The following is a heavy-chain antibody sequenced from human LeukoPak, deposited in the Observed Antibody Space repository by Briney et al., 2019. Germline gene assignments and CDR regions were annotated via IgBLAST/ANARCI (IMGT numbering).Heavy chain of an antibody. V-gene: IGHV1-18*01. D-gene: IGHD4-23*01. Sequence: GASVKVSCKASGYTLTNYNISWVRQAPGQGLEWMGWINTYKGDTLYAQKLQGRVTMTADTSTSTAYMELRSLRFDDTAVYYCAREFGHCYGDNCFYFFDTWGQGFRVTVPS. CDR2: INTYKGDT. CDR1: GYTLTNYN. J-gene: IGHJ4*02. CDR3: AREFGHCYGDNCFYFFDT.